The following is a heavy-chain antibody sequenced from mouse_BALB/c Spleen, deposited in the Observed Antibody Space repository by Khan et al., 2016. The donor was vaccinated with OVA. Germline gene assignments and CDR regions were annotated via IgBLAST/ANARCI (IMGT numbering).Heavy chain of an antibody. CDR2: IDPFSGDT. CDR1: GYSFTSYY. Sequence: LEESGPELMKPGASVKISCKASGYSFTSYYIHWVMESHGKSLEGIGYIDPFSGDTTSNQNFKGKATLTVENSSSTAYILLNNLPSEDSAVYYCTRHGCVAWFTYWGQGTLVTVSA. CDR3: TRHGCVAWFTY. J-gene: IGHJ3*01. D-gene: IGHD2-2*01. V-gene: IGHV1S135*01.